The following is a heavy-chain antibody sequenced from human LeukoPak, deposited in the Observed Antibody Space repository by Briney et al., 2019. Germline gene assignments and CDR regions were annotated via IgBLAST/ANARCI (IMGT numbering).Heavy chain of an antibody. V-gene: IGHV4/OR15-8*01. Sequence: SETLSLTCVVSGDSINTLKWWTWVRQSPGKGLEWIGEIYHGGTSSYNPSLQSRVTMSLDKSKNQFSLKLNSVTAADTAIYYCARAGIESSQYFHYAMDVWGPGTTVTVSS. CDR2: IYHGGTS. CDR3: ARAGIESSQYFHYAMDV. D-gene: IGHD6-13*01. CDR1: GDSINTLKW. J-gene: IGHJ6*02.